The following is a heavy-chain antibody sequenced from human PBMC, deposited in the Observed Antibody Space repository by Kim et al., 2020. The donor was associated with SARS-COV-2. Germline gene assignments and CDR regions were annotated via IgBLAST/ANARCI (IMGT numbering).Heavy chain of an antibody. CDR3: ARVSWREGVVY. V-gene: IGHV6-1*01. D-gene: IGHD6-13*01. J-gene: IGHJ4*02. CDR2: N. Sequence: NDYAVSVKSRISINPDTSKNQFSLQLNSVTPDDTAVYYCARVSWREGVVYWGQGTLVTVSS.